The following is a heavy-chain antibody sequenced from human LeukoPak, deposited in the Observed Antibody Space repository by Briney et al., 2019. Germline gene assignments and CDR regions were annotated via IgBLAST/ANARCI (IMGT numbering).Heavy chain of an antibody. D-gene: IGHD6-19*01. CDR3: ARDRSGFDY. CDR2: IWYDGSNK. V-gene: IGHV3-33*01. Sequence: GRSLRLSCAASGFTFSSYGMHWVRQAPGKGLEWVAVIWYDGSNKYYADSVKGRFTISRDNSKSTLYLQMNSLRAEDTAVYYCARDRSGFDYWGQGTLVTVSS. J-gene: IGHJ4*02. CDR1: GFTFSSYG.